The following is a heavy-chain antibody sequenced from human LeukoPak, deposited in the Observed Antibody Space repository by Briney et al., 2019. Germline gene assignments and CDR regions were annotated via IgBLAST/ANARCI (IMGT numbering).Heavy chain of an antibody. CDR3: ARVGGYYGSGSYSPYDF. D-gene: IGHD3-10*01. CDR1: RHRFSHFF. Sequence: GAPVGVSCKAFRHRFSHFFIHWGREAPGQGLEWMGIINPRGGSTNDAQKFQGRVTMARDMSTSTVNMELSSLRSEDTAVYYCARVGGYYGSGSYSPYDFWGQGTLVTVSS. V-gene: IGHV1-46*01. CDR2: INPRGGST. J-gene: IGHJ4*02.